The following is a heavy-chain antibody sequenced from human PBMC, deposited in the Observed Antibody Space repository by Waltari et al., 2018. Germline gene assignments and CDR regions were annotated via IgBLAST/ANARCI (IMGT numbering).Heavy chain of an antibody. V-gene: IGHV4-59*01. J-gene: IGHJ4*02. D-gene: IGHD1-26*01. CDR3: ARGGLLNQWVDY. Sequence: QVQLQESGPGLVKPSETLSLTCTVSGGSISSYYWSWIRQPPGKGLEWIGYIDYSGSTNYNPSLKSRVTISVDTSKNQFSLKLSSVTAADTAVYYCARGGLLNQWVDYWGQGTLVTVSS. CDR2: IDYSGST. CDR1: GGSISSYY.